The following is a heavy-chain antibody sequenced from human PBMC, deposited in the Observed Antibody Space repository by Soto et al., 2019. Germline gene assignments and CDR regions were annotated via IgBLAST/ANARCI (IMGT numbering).Heavy chain of an antibody. CDR1: GGSISSSSYY. CDR3: ARHAGTVTFDY. J-gene: IGHJ4*02. CDR2: IYYSGST. D-gene: IGHD4-17*01. Sequence: QLLESGPGLVKPSETLSLTCTVSGGSISSSSYYWGWIRQPPGKGLEWIGSIYYSGSTYYNPSLKSRVTISVDTSKNQFSLKLSSVTAADTAVYYCARHAGTVTFDYWGQGTLVTVSS. V-gene: IGHV4-39*01.